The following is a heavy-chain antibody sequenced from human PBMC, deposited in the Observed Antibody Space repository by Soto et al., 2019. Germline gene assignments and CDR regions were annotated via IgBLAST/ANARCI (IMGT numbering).Heavy chain of an antibody. D-gene: IGHD6-19*01. CDR1: GCTFTRYF. J-gene: IGHJ5*02. CDR2: INPSGGST. V-gene: IGHV1-46*01. CDR3: AREWGITVAGRPGENWFDP. Sequence: AAVKVSCKASGCTFTRYFMHWVRQAPGQGLEWMGIINPSGGSTNYAQKFQGRVTMTRDTSTNTIYMELNSLRSEDTAVYYCAREWGITVAGRPGENWFDPWGQGTLVTVSS.